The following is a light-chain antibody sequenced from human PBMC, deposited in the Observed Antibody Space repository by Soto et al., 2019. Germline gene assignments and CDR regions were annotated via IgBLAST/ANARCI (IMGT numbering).Light chain of an antibody. V-gene: IGKV1-27*01. CDR3: QKYNSALT. CDR1: QSISSY. J-gene: IGKJ5*01. Sequence: GDRVTITCRASQSISSYLNWYQQKPGKAPNLLISTASTLQSGVPSRFSGSGSGTDFTLTISSLQPEDVATYYCQKYNSALTFGQGTRLEIK. CDR2: TAS.